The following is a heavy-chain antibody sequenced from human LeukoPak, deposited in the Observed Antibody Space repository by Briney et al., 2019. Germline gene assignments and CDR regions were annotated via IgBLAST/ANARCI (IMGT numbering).Heavy chain of an antibody. J-gene: IGHJ4*02. CDR1: XGSISSFC. D-gene: IGHD2-2*01. V-gene: IGHV4-59*08. Sequence: PSETLSLTCTVSXGSISSFCWSWIRQPPGKGLEWIGYIYYTGGTNYNPPLKSRVIISADTSKNQFSLKLSSVTAADTAVYYYARHLGSASPFDYWGQGTLITVSS. CDR2: IYYTGGT. CDR3: ARHLGSASPFDY.